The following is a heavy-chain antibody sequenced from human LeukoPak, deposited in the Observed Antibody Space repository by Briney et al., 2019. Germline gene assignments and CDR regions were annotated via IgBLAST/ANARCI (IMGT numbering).Heavy chain of an antibody. V-gene: IGHV3-21*01. CDR3: TRSDAFDI. J-gene: IGHJ3*02. CDR2: YSTSSSHI. Sequence: GGSLRLSCAASGFTFSSYSMNWVRQAPGKGLERVSSYSTSSSHIYYADSVKGRFTISRDNAKNSLYLQMNSLRAEDTAVYYCTRSDAFDIWGQGTMVTVSS. CDR1: GFTFSSYS.